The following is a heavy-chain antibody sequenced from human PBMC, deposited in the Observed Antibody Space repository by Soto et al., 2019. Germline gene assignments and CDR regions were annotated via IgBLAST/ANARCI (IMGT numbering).Heavy chain of an antibody. CDR1: GYAFTGYY. V-gene: IGHV1-2*04. D-gene: IGHD2-21*01. CDR3: ARFTGVNAFDI. Sequence: ASVKVSCKASGYAFTGYYMHWVRQAPGQGLEWMGWINPNSGGTNYAQKFQGWVTMTRDTSISTAYMELSRLRSDDTAVYYCARFTGVNAFDIWGQGTMVTVSS. J-gene: IGHJ3*02. CDR2: INPNSGGT.